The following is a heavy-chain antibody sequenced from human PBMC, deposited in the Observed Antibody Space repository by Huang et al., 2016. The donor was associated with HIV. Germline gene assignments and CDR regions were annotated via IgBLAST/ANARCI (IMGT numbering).Heavy chain of an antibody. CDR2: IRSYGSYE. Sequence: QVQLVESGGGVVQPGGSLRLSCGASGFIFDNFGMHWVRQAPGNGLEVVAFIRSYGSYEYNGESVKGRFSISSDNFENMVYLQMNSLGDGDTAIYYCARAVDGFNSKGFYMDVWGKGTAVIVSS. V-gene: IGHV3-30*02. CDR1: GFIFDNFG. D-gene: IGHD5-12*01. J-gene: IGHJ6*03. CDR3: ARAVDGFNSKGFYMDV.